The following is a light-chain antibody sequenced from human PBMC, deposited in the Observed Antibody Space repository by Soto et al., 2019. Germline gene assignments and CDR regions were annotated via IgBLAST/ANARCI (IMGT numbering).Light chain of an antibody. J-gene: IGLJ2*01. Sequence: SYELTQPPSVSVSPGQTANITCSGNTLGSKFVFWYQRKAGQSPMVVIYEDTKRPSGIPERFSGSNSGNTATLTISGTQAMDEADFYCQAWDSGTVVFGGGNKLTVL. CDR1: TLGSKF. CDR3: QAWDSGTVV. V-gene: IGLV3-1*01. CDR2: EDT.